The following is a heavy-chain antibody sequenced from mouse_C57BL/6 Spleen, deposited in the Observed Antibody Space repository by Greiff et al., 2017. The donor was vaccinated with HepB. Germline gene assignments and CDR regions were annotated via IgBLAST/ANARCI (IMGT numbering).Heavy chain of an antibody. D-gene: IGHD1-1*01. Sequence: QVQLQQPGAELVMPGASVKLSCKASGYTFTIYWMHWVKQRPGQGLEWIGEIDPSDSYTNYNQKLKGKSTLTVDNSSSTAYMQLSSLTYEDSAVYYCARGVDYGSSFDYWGQGTTLTVSS. CDR2: IDPSDSYT. CDR3: ARGVDYGSSFDY. J-gene: IGHJ2*01. CDR1: GYTFTIYW. V-gene: IGHV1-69*01.